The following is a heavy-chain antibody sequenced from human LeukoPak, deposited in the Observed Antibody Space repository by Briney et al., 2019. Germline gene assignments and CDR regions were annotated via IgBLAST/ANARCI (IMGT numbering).Heavy chain of an antibody. CDR1: GGSLRTGSYY. Sequence: PSQTLSLTCTVSGGSLRTGSYYWRWVRQPAGTELQWLGRIFTSGSTTYNPSLKSRVTISVDTSKNQFSLKLSSVTAADTAVYYCARDSSSPRVKYFQHWGQGTLVTVSS. CDR2: IFTSGST. J-gene: IGHJ1*01. V-gene: IGHV4-61*02. D-gene: IGHD6-6*01. CDR3: ARDSSSPRVKYFQH.